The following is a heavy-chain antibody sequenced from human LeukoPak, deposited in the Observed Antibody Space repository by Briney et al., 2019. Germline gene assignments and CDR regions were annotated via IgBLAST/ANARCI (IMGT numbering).Heavy chain of an antibody. V-gene: IGHV1-3*01. J-gene: IGHJ4*02. Sequence: ASVKVSCEASGYVFTSYGFAWVRQAPGQGLEWMGWINAGNGNTKYSQKFQGRVTITRDTSASTAYMEMRSLRSEDTAVYYCAREIDRDDYNRFFDYWGQGTLVTVSS. D-gene: IGHD5-24*01. CDR2: INAGNGNT. CDR3: AREIDRDDYNRFFDY. CDR1: GYVFTSYG.